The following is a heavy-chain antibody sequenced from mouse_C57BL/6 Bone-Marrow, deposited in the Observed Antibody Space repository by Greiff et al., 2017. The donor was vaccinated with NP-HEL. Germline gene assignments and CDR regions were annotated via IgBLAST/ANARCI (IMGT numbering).Heavy chain of an antibody. CDR3: ARHCRDGYYFDY. Sequence: EVMLVESGGDLVKPGGSLKLSCAASGFTFSSYGMSWVRQTPDKRLEWVATISSGGSYTYYPDSVKGRFTISRDNAKNTLYLQMSSLKSEDTAMYYCARHCRDGYYFDYWGQGTTLTVSS. CDR2: ISSGGSYT. D-gene: IGHD3-3*01. CDR1: GFTFSSYG. J-gene: IGHJ2*01. V-gene: IGHV5-6*01.